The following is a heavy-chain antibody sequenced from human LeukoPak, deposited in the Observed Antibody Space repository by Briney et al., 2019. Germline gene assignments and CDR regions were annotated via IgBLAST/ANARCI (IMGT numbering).Heavy chain of an antibody. D-gene: IGHD3-10*01. J-gene: IGHJ3*02. Sequence: SENLSLTCTVSGGSISGSYWSWIRQPPGKGLEWIGYIYYSGSTNYNPSLKSRVTILVDTSNNQFSLRLNSVTAADTAVYYCARENTMVRGAFDAFDIWGQGTMVTVSS. CDR1: GGSISGSY. CDR3: ARENTMVRGAFDAFDI. V-gene: IGHV4-59*01. CDR2: IYYSGST.